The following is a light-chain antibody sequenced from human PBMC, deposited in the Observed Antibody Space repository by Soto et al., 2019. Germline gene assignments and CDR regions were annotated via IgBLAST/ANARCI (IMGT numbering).Light chain of an antibody. CDR1: QSVSSSY. V-gene: IGKV3-20*01. Sequence: EIVLTQSPGTLSLSPGERATLSCRASQSVSSSYLGWYQKKPGQAPRLLIYGASSRATGIPDRFSGSGSGTDFTLTISRLEPEDFAVYYCQQYGSSPPITFGQGTRLEIK. J-gene: IGKJ5*01. CDR2: GAS. CDR3: QQYGSSPPIT.